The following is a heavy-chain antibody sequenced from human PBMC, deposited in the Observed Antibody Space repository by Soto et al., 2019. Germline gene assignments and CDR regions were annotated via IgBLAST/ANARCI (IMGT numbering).Heavy chain of an antibody. V-gene: IGHV4-59*01. CDR1: GGSISSYY. CDR2: IYYSGST. Sequence: SETLSLTCTVPGGSISSYYWSWIRQPPGKGLEWIGYIYYSGSTNYNPSLKSRVTISVDTSKNQFSLKLSSVTAADTAVYYCAREPHYYYDSSGYHLNAFDIWGQGTMVTVSS. J-gene: IGHJ3*02. CDR3: AREPHYYYDSSGYHLNAFDI. D-gene: IGHD3-22*01.